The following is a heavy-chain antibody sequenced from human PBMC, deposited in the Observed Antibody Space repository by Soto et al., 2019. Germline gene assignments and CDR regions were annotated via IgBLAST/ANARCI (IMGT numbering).Heavy chain of an antibody. V-gene: IGHV3-7*01. CDR1: GFTFSSYW. CDR2: IKQDGSEK. J-gene: IGHJ3*02. Sequence: LRLSCAASGFTFSSYWMNWVRQAPGKGLEWVANIKQDGSEKYYVDSVKGRFTISRDNAKNSLYLQMNSLRAEDTAVYYCARECSGGSCYDAFDIWGQGTMVTVSS. D-gene: IGHD2-15*01. CDR3: ARECSGGSCYDAFDI.